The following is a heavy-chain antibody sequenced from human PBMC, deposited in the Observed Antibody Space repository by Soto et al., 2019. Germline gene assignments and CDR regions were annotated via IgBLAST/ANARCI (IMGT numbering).Heavy chain of an antibody. J-gene: IGHJ6*02. CDR3: ARFSGGSYNTYYFYYGMDV. Sequence: ASVKVSFKASGYTFTSYGISWVRQAPGQGLDWMGWISAYNGNTKYAQDLQGRVTMTTDTSTSTAYMELRSLRSDDTAMYYCARFSGGSYNTYYFYYGMDVWGQGTT. V-gene: IGHV1-18*04. CDR1: GYTFTSYG. CDR2: ISAYNGNT. D-gene: IGHD2-15*01.